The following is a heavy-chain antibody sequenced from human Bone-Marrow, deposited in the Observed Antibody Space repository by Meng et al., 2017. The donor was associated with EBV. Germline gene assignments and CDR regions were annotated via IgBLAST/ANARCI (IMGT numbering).Heavy chain of an antibody. J-gene: IGHJ4*02. D-gene: IGHD3-10*01. CDR3: ASESGRGFTPDY. CDR2: LIPMTGVA. V-gene: IGHV1-69*01. CDR1: GGTVRSDA. Sequence: LGRSGVEGKKPGLLVMVVCKTSGGTVRSDAISWVRQAPGQGLVWMGGLIPMTGVAHYAQKFQDRVSIIADESTSTHYLELSSLRSEDTAIYFCASESGRGFTPDYWGQGTLVTVSS.